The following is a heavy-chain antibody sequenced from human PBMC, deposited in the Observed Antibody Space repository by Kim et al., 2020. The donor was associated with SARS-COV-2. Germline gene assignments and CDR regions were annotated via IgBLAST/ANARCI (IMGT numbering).Heavy chain of an antibody. J-gene: IGHJ5*02. Sequence: SETLSLTCTVSGGSISSYYWSWIRQPPGKGLEWIGYIYYSGSTNYNPSLKSRVTISVDTSKNQFSLKLSSVTAVDTAVYYCARDLSSSWYNWFDPWGQGTLVTVSS. CDR1: GGSISSYY. CDR3: ARDLSSSWYNWFDP. D-gene: IGHD6-13*01. V-gene: IGHV4-59*01. CDR2: IYYSGST.